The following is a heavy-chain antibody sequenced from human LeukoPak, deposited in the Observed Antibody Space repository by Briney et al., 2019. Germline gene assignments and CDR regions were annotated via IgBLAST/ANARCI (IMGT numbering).Heavy chain of an antibody. Sequence: PGGSLRLSCAASGFTLSNYAMHWVRQAPGKGLEWVSLISSGGTYEYYADSVKGRFTISRDNSKNTLYLQLNSLRAEDTAVYYCARDSTYYYDSGSSGPHYFDNWGQGTLDTVSS. CDR3: ARDSTYYYDSGSSGPHYFDN. D-gene: IGHD3-10*01. CDR1: GFTLSNYA. V-gene: IGHV3-30*01. CDR2: ISSGGTYE. J-gene: IGHJ4*02.